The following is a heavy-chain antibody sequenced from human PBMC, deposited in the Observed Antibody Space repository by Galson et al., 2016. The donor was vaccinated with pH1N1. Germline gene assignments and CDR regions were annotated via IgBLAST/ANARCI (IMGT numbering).Heavy chain of an antibody. CDR2: INHSGST. Sequence: SETLSLTCAVYGGSFSGYYWSWIRQPPGKGLEWIGEINHSGSTNYNPSLKSRVTISVATSKNQFSLKLSSVTAADTAVYYCTAKYYDFWSGYYNGGDHWGQGTLVTVSS. D-gene: IGHD3-3*01. J-gene: IGHJ5*02. CDR1: GGSFSGYY. V-gene: IGHV4-34*01. CDR3: TAKYYDFWSGYYNGGDH.